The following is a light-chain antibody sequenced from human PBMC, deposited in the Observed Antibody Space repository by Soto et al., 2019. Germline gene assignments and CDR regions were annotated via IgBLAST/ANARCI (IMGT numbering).Light chain of an antibody. CDR1: QSVSSY. J-gene: IGKJ2*01. Sequence: EIVLTQSPATLSLSPGERATLSCRASQSVSSYLAWYQQKPGQTPRLLIYDASNRATGIPARFSGSGSGTDFTLNISSLEPEDFAVYYCQQRSSWPRTFGQGTNLEIK. V-gene: IGKV3-11*01. CDR3: QQRSSWPRT. CDR2: DAS.